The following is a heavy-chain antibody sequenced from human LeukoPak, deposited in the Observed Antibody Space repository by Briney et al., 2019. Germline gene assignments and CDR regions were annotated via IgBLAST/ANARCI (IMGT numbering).Heavy chain of an antibody. CDR1: GFTFSSYW. V-gene: IGHV3-7*01. CDR2: IKQDGSEK. D-gene: IGHD6-13*01. J-gene: IGHJ4*02. CDR3: ARGGSSWYLPFDY. Sequence: GGSLRLSCAASGFTFSSYWMSWVRQAPGKGLEWVANIKQDGSEKYYVDSVKGRFTISRDNAKNSLYLQMNSLRAEDTAVYYCARGGSSWYLPFDYWGQGILVTVSS.